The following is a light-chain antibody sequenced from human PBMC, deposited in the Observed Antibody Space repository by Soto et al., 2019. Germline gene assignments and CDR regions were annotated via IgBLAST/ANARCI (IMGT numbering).Light chain of an antibody. CDR3: QSYDSSLSVYV. CDR2: GNS. J-gene: IGLJ1*01. CDR1: SSNIGAGYD. Sequence: QSVLTQPPSVSGAPGKRVTNSCTGSSSNIGAGYDVHWYQQLPGTAPKLLIYGNSNRPSGVPDRFSGSKSGTSASLAITGLQAEDEADYYCQSYDSSLSVYVFGTGTKLTVL. V-gene: IGLV1-40*01.